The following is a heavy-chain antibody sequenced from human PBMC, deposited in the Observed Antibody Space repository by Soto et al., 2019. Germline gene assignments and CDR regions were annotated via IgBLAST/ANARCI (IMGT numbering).Heavy chain of an antibody. CDR2: INGGGDST. CDR1: GFTFSNYA. D-gene: IGHD6-13*01. CDR3: AKDQRGYTSTARIDY. J-gene: IGHJ4*02. Sequence: EVQLLESGGGLVQPGGSLRLSCAASGFTFSNYAMSWVRQAPGKGLECVSSINGGGDSTYYADSVKGRFTISRDNSKNTLYLQMHSLRAEDTAVYYCAKDQRGYTSTARIDYWGQGTLVTASS. V-gene: IGHV3-23*01.